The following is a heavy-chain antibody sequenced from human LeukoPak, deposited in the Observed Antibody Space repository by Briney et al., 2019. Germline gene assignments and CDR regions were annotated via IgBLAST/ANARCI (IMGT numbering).Heavy chain of an antibody. V-gene: IGHV3-23*01. D-gene: IGHD1-26*01. Sequence: PGGSLRLSCAASGFTFISSAMSWVRQAPGKGLEWVSTISGFGESAYYADSVEGRFTISRDNFKSALFLQMNSLRAEDTAVYYCAKGGHYSCFDPWGQGTLVIVSS. CDR2: ISGFGESA. J-gene: IGHJ5*02. CDR1: GFTFISSA. CDR3: AKGGHYSCFDP.